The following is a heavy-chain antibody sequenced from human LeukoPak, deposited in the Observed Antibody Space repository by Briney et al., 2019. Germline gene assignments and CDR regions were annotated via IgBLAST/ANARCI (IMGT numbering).Heavy chain of an antibody. CDR2: ISSSSSYI. J-gene: IGHJ3*02. V-gene: IGHV3-21*01. CDR3: AKTLPAGDTFDI. CDR1: GFTFSSYS. D-gene: IGHD2-2*01. Sequence: GGSLRLSCAASGFTFSSYSMTWVRQAPGKGLEWVSSISSSSSYIYYADSVKGRFTISRDNAKNSLYLQMNSLRAEDTAVYYCAKTLPAGDTFDIWGQGTMVTVSS.